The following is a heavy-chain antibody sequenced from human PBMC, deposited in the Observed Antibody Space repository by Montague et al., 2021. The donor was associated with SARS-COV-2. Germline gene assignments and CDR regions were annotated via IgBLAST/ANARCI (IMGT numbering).Heavy chain of an antibody. CDR2: IDSGGYN. Sequence: TLSLTCTVSGGSINSITYYWSWIRPPDGQGLDWIRRIDSGGYNNYNPSLKSTVTMYMATSQNQFFLTLTALTDADTAVYYCARVLWKVTDSWGPGTLVTVSS. CDR1: GGSINSITYY. V-gene: IGHV4-61*02. J-gene: IGHJ5*01. CDR3: ARVLWKVTDS. D-gene: IGHD2-21*01.